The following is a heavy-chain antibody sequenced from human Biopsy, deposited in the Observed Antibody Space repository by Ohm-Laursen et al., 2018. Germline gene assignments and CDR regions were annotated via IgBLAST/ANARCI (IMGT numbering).Heavy chain of an antibody. CDR3: ARDPGWGALDY. V-gene: IGHV3-7*01. J-gene: IGHJ4*02. Sequence: SLRLPCSASGFAFSRSWMSWLRQTPGKGLEWVANINSDGTQKFYVDSVQGRFTISRNNTGNSVSLQMNSLRVDDTAVYFCARDPGWGALDYWGRGTLVTVSS. CDR2: INSDGTQK. CDR1: GFAFSRSW. D-gene: IGHD3-10*01.